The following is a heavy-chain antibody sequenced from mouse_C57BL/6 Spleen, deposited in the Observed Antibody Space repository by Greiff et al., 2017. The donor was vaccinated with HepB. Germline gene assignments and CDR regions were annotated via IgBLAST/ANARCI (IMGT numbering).Heavy chain of an antibody. V-gene: IGHV1-53*01. J-gene: IGHJ2*01. Sequence: QVQLQQPGTELVKPGASVKLSCKASGYTFTSYWMHWVKQRPGQGLEWIGNINPSNGGTNYNEKFKSKATLTVDESSSTAYMQLSSLTSEDSAFYYCARWSHYYGSSYDDYWGQGTTLTVSS. CDR1: GYTFTSYW. CDR3: ARWSHYYGSSYDDY. D-gene: IGHD1-1*01. CDR2: INPSNGGT.